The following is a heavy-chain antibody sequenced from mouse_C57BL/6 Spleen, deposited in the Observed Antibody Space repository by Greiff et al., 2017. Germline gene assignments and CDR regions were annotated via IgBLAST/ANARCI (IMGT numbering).Heavy chain of an antibody. CDR1: GYTFTSYT. CDR2: INPSSGYT. Sequence: VKLMESGAELARPGASVKMSCKASGYTFTSYTMHWVKQRPGQGLEWIGYINPSSGYTKYNQKFKDKATLTADKSSSTAYMQLSSLTSEDSAVYYCARTDPFDDWGQGTTLTVAS. CDR3: ARTDPFDD. J-gene: IGHJ2*01. V-gene: IGHV1-4*01.